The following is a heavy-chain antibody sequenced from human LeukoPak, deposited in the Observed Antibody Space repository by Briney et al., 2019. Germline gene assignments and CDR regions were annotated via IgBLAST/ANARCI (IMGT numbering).Heavy chain of an antibody. Sequence: GASVKVSCKASGYTFTGYYMHWVRQAPGQGLEWMGWINPNSGGTNYAQKFQGRVTMTRDTSISSAYMELSRLRSDDTAVYYCARDGVPGSDAFDIWGQGTMVTVSS. CDR1: GYTFTGYY. V-gene: IGHV1-2*02. CDR2: INPNSGGT. J-gene: IGHJ3*02. D-gene: IGHD1-14*01. CDR3: ARDGVPGSDAFDI.